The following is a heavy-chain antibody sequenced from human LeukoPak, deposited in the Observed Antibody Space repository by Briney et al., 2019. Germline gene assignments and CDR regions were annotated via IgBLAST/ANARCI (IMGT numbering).Heavy chain of an antibody. Sequence: ASVKVSCKASGYTFTSYYMHWVRQAPGQGLEWMGIINPSGGSTSYAQKFQGRVTMTRDMSTSTVYMELSSLRSEDTAVYYCATSIAAAGTIRNDAFDIWGQGTMVTVSS. CDR2: INPSGGST. D-gene: IGHD6-13*01. CDR3: ATSIAAAGTIRNDAFDI. CDR1: GYTFTSYY. V-gene: IGHV1-46*01. J-gene: IGHJ3*02.